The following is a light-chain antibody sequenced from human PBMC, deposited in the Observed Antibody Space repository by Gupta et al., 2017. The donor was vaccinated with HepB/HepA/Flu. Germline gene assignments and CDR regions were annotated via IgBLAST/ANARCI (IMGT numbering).Light chain of an antibody. CDR1: QSVSSY. Sequence: EIVLTQSPATLSLSPGERATLSCRASQSVSSYLAWYQQKPGQAPRLLIYDASNRATGIPARFSGSGDGTDFTLTISSREPEDFAVYYCQQRSNWLRGCSFGQGTKLEIK. CDR3: QQRSNWLRGCS. J-gene: IGKJ2*04. CDR2: DAS. V-gene: IGKV3-11*01.